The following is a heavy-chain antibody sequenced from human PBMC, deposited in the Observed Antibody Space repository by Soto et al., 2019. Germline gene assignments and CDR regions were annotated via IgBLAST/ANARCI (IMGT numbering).Heavy chain of an antibody. CDR2: ISYSGST. CDR1: GGSISSGDYY. V-gene: IGHV4-30-4*01. J-gene: IGHJ4*02. Sequence: SETLSLTCTVSGGSISSGDYYWSWIRQPPGKGLEWIGYISYSGSTYYNPSLKSRLTISVDTSKNQFSLKLTSVTAADTAVYYCVTLFGAAAPFDYWGQGTMVTVSS. CDR3: VTLFGAAAPFDY. D-gene: IGHD6-13*01.